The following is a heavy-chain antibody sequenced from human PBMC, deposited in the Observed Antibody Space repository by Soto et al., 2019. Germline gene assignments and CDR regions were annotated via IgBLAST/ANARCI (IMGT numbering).Heavy chain of an antibody. CDR3: TKEKSVMYSGYDAFDI. Sequence: GGSLRLSCAASGFAFSSYEMDWVRQAPGKGLEWVAYISSSGTILYGDSVKGRFTISRDNADNSLYLQMNSLRAEDTAVYYCTKEKSVMYSGYDAFDIWGRGTMVTVS. CDR1: GFAFSSYE. V-gene: IGHV3-48*03. CDR2: ISSSGTI. J-gene: IGHJ3*02. D-gene: IGHD5-12*01.